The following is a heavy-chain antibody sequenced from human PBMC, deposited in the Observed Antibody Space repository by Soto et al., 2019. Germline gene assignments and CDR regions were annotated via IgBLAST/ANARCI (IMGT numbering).Heavy chain of an antibody. CDR1: GGTFSSYS. CDR2: IIPIFFTA. V-gene: IGHV1-69*01. J-gene: IGHJ6*02. D-gene: IGHD6-19*01. Sequence: QVQLVQSGAEVKKPGSSVKVSCNAYGGTFSSYSISWVRQAPGQGLEWMRGIIPIFFTANYAQKFQGRVMITMDESTSTVYIELISLTSEYTAVYYCARDGLLGGSGWSRYGMDVWGQGTTFTVSS. CDR3: ARDGLLGGSGWSRYGMDV.